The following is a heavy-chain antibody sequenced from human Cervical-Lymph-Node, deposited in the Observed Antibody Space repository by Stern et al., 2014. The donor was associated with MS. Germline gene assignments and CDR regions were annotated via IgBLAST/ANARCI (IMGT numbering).Heavy chain of an antibody. CDR2: IDPNSGRA. Sequence: VQLVESGAAVMEPGASVKVSCKASGYTFTRYYLHWVRQAPGQGLEWMGRIDPNSGRANYAQAFQGRLTMTRDTSIGTVYMELSRLKSDDTAVYFCARGHSGFDPWGQGTLVTVPS. CDR3: ARGHSGFDP. CDR1: GYTFTRYY. J-gene: IGHJ5*02. V-gene: IGHV1-2*06.